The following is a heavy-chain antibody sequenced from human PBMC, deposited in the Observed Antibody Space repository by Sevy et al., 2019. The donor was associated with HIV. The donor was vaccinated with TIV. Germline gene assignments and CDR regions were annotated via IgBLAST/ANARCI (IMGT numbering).Heavy chain of an antibody. CDR3: ARIRGRSYFYYYGMDV. CDR2: IDWDDDK. J-gene: IGHJ6*02. V-gene: IGHV2-70*01. D-gene: IGHD6-13*01. Sequence: SGPTLLKPTQTLTLTCTFSGFSLSTSGMCVSWIRQPPGKALEWLALIDWDDDKYYSTSLKTRLTISKDTPKNQVVLTMTNMDPVDTATYFCARIRGRSYFYYYGMDVWGQGTTVTVSS. CDR1: GFSLSTSGMC.